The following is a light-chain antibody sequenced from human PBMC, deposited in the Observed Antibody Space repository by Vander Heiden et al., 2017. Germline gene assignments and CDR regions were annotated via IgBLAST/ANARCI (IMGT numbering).Light chain of an antibody. CDR2: QDN. CDR1: KLGNWY. CDR3: QGGENTVI. V-gene: IGLV3-1*01. J-gene: IGLJ2*01. Sequence: SYELTQPPSVPVAPGQTASVTGSGDKLGNWYVCKYRQRPSQLPVWAIYQDNKRPAGIPGRFSGYNSGNTATLTISGTQTMDEADYYCQGGENTVIFGGGTKLTVL.